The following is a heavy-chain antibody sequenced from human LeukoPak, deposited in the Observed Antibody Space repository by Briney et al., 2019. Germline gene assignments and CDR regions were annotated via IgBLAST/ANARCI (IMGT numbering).Heavy chain of an antibody. D-gene: IGHD2-21*02. V-gene: IGHV1-2*02. Sequence: GASVKVSCKASGYTFTGYYMHWVRQAPGQGLEWMGWINPNSGGTNYAQKFQGRVTMTRDTSISTAYMELSRLRSDDTAVYYCARAYGGDCCPLDYWGQGTLVTVSS. CDR3: ARAYGGDCCPLDY. J-gene: IGHJ4*02. CDR2: INPNSGGT. CDR1: GYTFTGYY.